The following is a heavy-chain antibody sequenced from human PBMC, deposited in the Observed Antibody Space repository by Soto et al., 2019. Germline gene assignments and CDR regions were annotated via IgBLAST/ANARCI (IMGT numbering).Heavy chain of an antibody. V-gene: IGHV3-33*05. CDR2: ISFNGKNT. D-gene: IGHD3-16*01. CDR3: ADIGGYDSVGGAY. Sequence: QVHLVESGGGVVQPGTSLRLSCAASGFTFSAYGMHWVRQAPGKGLEWVTFISFNGKNTDYADSVKGRFTVSRDNARNTLYLQMNSLRVEDTAVYYCADIGGYDSVGGAYWGQGALVTVSS. CDR1: GFTFSAYG. J-gene: IGHJ4*02.